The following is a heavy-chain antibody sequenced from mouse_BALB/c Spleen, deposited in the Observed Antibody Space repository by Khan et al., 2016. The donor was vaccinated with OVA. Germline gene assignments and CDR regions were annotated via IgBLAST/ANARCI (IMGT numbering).Heavy chain of an antibody. CDR1: GYTFTSYV. Sequence: VQLQQSGPELVEPGASVKMSCKASGYTFTSYVMHWLRQKPGQGLEWIGYIYPYNDDTKYNEKFKGKATLTSDKSSSTAYMELSSLTSEDSAVYYCAKNYRYDVYFDYWGQGTTLTVSS. J-gene: IGHJ2*01. CDR3: AKNYRYDVYFDY. CDR2: IYPYNDDT. V-gene: IGHV1S136*01. D-gene: IGHD2-14*01.